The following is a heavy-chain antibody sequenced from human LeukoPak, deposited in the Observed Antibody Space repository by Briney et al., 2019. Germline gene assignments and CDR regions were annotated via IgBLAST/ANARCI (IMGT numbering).Heavy chain of an antibody. CDR1: GFTFSSYA. Sequence: GGSLRLSCAASGFTFSSYAMSWLRQAPGKGLEWISSISSGSGGHILYVDSVKGRFTITRDNAKNSLYLHVDRLTAEHQAVYCCAKEFPSPIYGRHLGGQGTTLSVSS. J-gene: IGHJ6*02. CDR3: AKEFPSPIYGRHL. D-gene: IGHD3-10*01. V-gene: IGHV3-21*01. CDR2: ISSGSGGHI.